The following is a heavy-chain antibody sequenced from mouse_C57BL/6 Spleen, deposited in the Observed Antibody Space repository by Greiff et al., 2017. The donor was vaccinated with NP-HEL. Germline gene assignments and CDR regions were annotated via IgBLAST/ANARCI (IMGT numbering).Heavy chain of an antibody. Sequence: DVKLVESGGGLVKPGGSLKLSCAASGFTFSDYGMHWVRQAPEKGLEWVAYISSGSSTIYYADTVKGRFTISRDNAKNTLFLQMTSLRSEDTAMYYCARGWIKEAWFAYWGQGTLVTVSA. CDR1: GFTFSDYG. CDR3: ARGWIKEAWFAY. J-gene: IGHJ3*01. D-gene: IGHD1-3*01. CDR2: ISSGSSTI. V-gene: IGHV5-17*01.